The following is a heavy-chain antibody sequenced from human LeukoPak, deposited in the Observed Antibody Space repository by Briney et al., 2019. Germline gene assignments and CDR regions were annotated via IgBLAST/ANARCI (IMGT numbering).Heavy chain of an antibody. Sequence: SETLSLTCTVSGDSISSFYWSWIRQSPGKGLEWIGYIYYSGSTNYNPSLKSRVTISVDTSKNQFSLKLSSVTAADTAVYYCARIKYGGKRYFDLWGRGTLVTVSS. J-gene: IGHJ2*01. CDR3: ARIKYGGKRYFDL. V-gene: IGHV4-59*12. CDR1: GDSISSFY. D-gene: IGHD4-23*01. CDR2: IYYSGST.